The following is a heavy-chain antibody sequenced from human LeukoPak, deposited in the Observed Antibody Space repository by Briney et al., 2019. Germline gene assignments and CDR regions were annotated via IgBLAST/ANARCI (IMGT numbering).Heavy chain of an antibody. V-gene: IGHV3-30*04. CDR1: GFTFSSYV. Sequence: GGSLRLSCAASGFTFSSYVMHWVRQAPGKGLEWVAIISYDGSNEYYADSVKGRFTISRDNSKNTLYLQMNSLRAEDTAVYYCAKGRGYSGYDGIDYWGQGTLVTVSS. J-gene: IGHJ4*02. CDR3: AKGRGYSGYDGIDY. CDR2: ISYDGSNE. D-gene: IGHD5-12*01.